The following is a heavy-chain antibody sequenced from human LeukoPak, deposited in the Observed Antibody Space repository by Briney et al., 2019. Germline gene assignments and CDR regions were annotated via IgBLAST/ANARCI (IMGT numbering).Heavy chain of an antibody. CDR1: GSSFSSYS. D-gene: IGHD5-18*01. CDR2: ISSSISYI. J-gene: IGHJ4*02. CDR3: VRVMLWLRFFDY. Sequence: GRSLRLSCAASGSSFSSYSMNWVRQAPGKGLEWVSSISSSISYIYYADSVKGRFTTSRDNAKNSLYLQMNSLRAEETAVYYCVRVMLWLRFFDYWGQGTLVTVSS. V-gene: IGHV3-21*01.